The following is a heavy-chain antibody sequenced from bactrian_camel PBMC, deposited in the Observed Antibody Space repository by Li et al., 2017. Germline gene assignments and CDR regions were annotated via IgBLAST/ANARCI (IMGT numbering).Heavy chain of an antibody. CDR1: GFTFDDSS. D-gene: IGHD6*01. CDR2: RSDDGGT. CDR3: AASRGACSSWTWAPKYKY. V-gene: IGHV3S63*01. J-gene: IGHJ4*01. Sequence: HVQLVESGGGSVQAGETLRLSCTGIGFTFDDSSVAWYRQAPGKECELVSRRSDDGGTHYADSVKGRFTISQDNAKNTMYLEMNSLKPEDTAAYYCAASRGACSSWTWAPKYKYWGQGTQVTVS.